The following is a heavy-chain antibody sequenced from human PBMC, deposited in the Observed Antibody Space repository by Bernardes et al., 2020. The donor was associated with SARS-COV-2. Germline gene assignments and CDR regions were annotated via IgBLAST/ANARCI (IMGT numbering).Heavy chain of an antibody. J-gene: IGHJ5*02. CDR2: ISDYNGNT. CDR3: ARDGGWLDP. D-gene: IGHD3-16*01. Sequence: VQETRKASGYTFTSYGISWVRQAPGQGLEWMGWISDYNGNTDYLEKLQGRITLATDTSTRTAYMELRSLRSDDTAVYYCARDGGWLDPWGQGTLVTVSS. CDR1: GYTFTSYG. V-gene: IGHV1-18*04.